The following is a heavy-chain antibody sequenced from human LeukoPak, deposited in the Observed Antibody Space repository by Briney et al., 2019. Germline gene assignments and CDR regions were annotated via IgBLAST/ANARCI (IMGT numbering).Heavy chain of an antibody. CDR1: GGSVSSVSYF. CDR3: ARESVVTTSLYYWYFDL. J-gene: IGHJ2*01. CDR2: IYSTGTT. D-gene: IGHD2-21*02. V-gene: IGHV4-61*02. Sequence: SETLSLTCSVSGGSVSSVSYFWGWIRQPAGKGLEWIGRIYSTGTTNYNPSFKSRVSISVDTSKSQFSLNLNSVTAADTAVYFCARESVVTTSLYYWYFDLWGRGTLVTVSS.